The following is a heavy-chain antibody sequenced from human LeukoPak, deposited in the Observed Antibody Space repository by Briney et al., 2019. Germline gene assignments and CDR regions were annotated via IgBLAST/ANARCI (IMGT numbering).Heavy chain of an antibody. D-gene: IGHD3-10*01. CDR3: ASLMVRGVVFDY. CDR2: IYYSGST. J-gene: IGHJ4*02. V-gene: IGHV4-59*08. Sequence: ETLSLTCTVSGGSISSYYWSWIRQPPGKGLEWIGYIYYSGSTNYNPSLKSRVTISVDTSKNQFSLKLSSVTAADTAVYYCASLMVRGVVFDYWGQGTLVTVSS. CDR1: GGSISSYY.